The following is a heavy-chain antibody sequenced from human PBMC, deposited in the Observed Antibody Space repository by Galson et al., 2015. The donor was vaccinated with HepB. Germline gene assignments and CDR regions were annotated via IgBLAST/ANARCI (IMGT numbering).Heavy chain of an antibody. D-gene: IGHD1-26*01. CDR2: ISAYNGNT. CDR3: TRDLTVGAYSGSYLMGY. V-gene: IGHV1-18*01. Sequence: SVKVSCKASGYTFTSYGISWVRQAPGQGLEWMGWISAYNGNTNYAQKLQGRVTMTTDTSTSTAYMELRSLRSDDTAVYYCTRDLTVGAYSGSYLMGYWGQGTLVTVSS. J-gene: IGHJ4*02. CDR1: GYTFTSYG.